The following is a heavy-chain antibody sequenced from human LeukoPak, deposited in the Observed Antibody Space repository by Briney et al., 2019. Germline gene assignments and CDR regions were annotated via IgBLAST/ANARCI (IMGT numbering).Heavy chain of an antibody. CDR2: VYSSGST. CDR3: ARDRYGSGSYYTFDY. D-gene: IGHD3-10*01. Sequence: SETLSLTCTVSGGSISSYYWSWIRQPPGKGLEWIGYVYSSGSTNYNPSLKSRVTISVDTSKNQFSLKLSSVTAADTAVYYCARDRYGSGSYYTFDYWGQGTLVTVSS. V-gene: IGHV4-59*01. J-gene: IGHJ4*02. CDR1: GGSISSYY.